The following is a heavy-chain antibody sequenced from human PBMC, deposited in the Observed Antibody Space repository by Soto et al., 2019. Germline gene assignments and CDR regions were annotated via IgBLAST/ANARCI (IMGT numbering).Heavy chain of an antibody. Sequence: GESLKISCNGSGYSFTSYWIGWVRQMPGKGLEWMGIIYPGDSDTRYSPSFQGQVTISADKSISTAYLQWSSLKASDTAMYYCARHAEYIGDGSGRYYYGMDVWGQGTTVTVSS. D-gene: IGHD6-6*01. CDR3: ARHAEYIGDGSGRYYYGMDV. CDR1: GYSFTSYW. CDR2: IYPGDSDT. J-gene: IGHJ6*02. V-gene: IGHV5-51*01.